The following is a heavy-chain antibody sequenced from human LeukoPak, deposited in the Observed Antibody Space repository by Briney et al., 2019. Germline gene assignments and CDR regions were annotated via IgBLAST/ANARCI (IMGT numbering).Heavy chain of an antibody. Sequence: PGGSLRLSCAASGFTFSNYGIHWVRQAPGKGLEWVAVISHDGSNKYYGDSVKGRFTISRDNSKNTLYLQMNSLRAEDTAVYYCARAPYSSGRNYYFDSWGQGTLVTVSS. CDR3: ARAPYSSGRNYYFDS. CDR1: GFTFSNYG. J-gene: IGHJ4*02. D-gene: IGHD3-22*01. V-gene: IGHV3-30*03. CDR2: ISHDGSNK.